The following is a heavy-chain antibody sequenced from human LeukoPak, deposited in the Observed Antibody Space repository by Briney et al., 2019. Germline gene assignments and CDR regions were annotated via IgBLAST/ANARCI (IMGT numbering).Heavy chain of an antibody. CDR2: INHSGST. D-gene: IGHD4-23*01. J-gene: IGHJ6*03. V-gene: IGHV4-34*01. CDR1: GGSFSGYY. Sequence: SETLSLTCAVYGGSFSGYYWSWIRQPPGKGLEWIGEINHSGSTNYNPSLKSRVTISVDTSKNQFSLKLSSVTAADTAVYYCARHESGGTFYYYYMDVWGKGTTVTVSS. CDR3: ARHESGGTFYYYYMDV.